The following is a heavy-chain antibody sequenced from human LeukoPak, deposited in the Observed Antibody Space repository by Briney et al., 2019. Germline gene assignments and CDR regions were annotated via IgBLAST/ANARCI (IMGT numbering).Heavy chain of an antibody. D-gene: IGHD5-24*01. CDR1: GGTFSSYA. Sequence: ASVKVSCKASGGTFSSYAISWVRQAPGQGLEWMGGIIPIFGTANYAQKFQGRVTITTDESTSTAYMELSSLRSDDTAVYYCARVTDGYNYPWGQGTLVTVSS. CDR2: IIPIFGTA. J-gene: IGHJ5*02. CDR3: ARVTDGYNYP. V-gene: IGHV1-69*05.